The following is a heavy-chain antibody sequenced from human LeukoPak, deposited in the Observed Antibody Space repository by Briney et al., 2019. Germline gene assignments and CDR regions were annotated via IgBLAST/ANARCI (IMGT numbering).Heavy chain of an antibody. CDR1: GYTFTGYY. Sequence: GASVKVSRKASGYTFTGYYMHWVRQAPGQGLEWMGWINPNSGGTNYAQKFQGRVTMTRDTSISTAYMELSSLRPEDTAVYYCARNYFVRRGRPPEGAFDIWGQGTMVTVSS. J-gene: IGHJ3*02. V-gene: IGHV1-2*02. D-gene: IGHD6-6*01. CDR3: ARNYFVRRGRPPEGAFDI. CDR2: INPNSGGT.